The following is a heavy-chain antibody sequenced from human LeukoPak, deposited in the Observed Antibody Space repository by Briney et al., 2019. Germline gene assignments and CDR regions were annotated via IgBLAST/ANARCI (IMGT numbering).Heavy chain of an antibody. J-gene: IGHJ4*02. V-gene: IGHV4-34*01. D-gene: IGHD6-19*01. CDR3: ARDLSVAMADNDY. CDR2: INHSGST. Sequence: PSETLSLTCAVYGGSFSGYYWSWIRQPPGKGLEWIGEINHSGSTNYNPSLKSRVTISVDTSKNQFSLKLSSVTAADTAVYYCARDLSVAMADNDYWGQGTLVTVSS. CDR1: GGSFSGYY.